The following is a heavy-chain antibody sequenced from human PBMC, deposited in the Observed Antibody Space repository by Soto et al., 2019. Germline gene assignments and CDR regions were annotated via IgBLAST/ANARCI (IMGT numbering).Heavy chain of an antibody. J-gene: IGHJ6*03. Sequence: GGSLRLSCAASGFTFSSYAMHWVRQAPGKGLEYVSAISSNGGSTYYANSVKGRFTISRDNSKNTLYLQMGSLRAEDMAVYYCARGGYGDYYYYMDVWGKGTTVTVSS. CDR1: GFTFSSYA. D-gene: IGHD4-17*01. CDR2: ISSNGGST. CDR3: ARGGYGDYYYYMDV. V-gene: IGHV3-64*01.